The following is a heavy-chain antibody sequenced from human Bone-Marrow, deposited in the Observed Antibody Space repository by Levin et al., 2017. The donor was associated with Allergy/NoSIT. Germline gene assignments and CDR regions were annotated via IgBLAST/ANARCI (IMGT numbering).Heavy chain of an antibody. D-gene: IGHD4-17*01. CDR3: AAEGATMATVTTGWYFDL. V-gene: IGHV1-58*01. CDR2: IVVGSGNT. CDR1: GFTFTSSA. Sequence: RASVKVSCKASGFTFTSSAVQWVRQARGQRLEWIGWIVVGSGNTDYAQKFQERVTITRDMSTSTAYMELSSLRSEDTAVYYCAAEGATMATVTTGWYFDLWGRGTLVTVSS. J-gene: IGHJ2*01.